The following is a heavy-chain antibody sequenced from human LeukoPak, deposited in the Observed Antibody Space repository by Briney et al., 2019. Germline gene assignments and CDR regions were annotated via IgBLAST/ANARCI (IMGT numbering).Heavy chain of an antibody. CDR1: GFTFSSYA. J-gene: IGHJ6*02. V-gene: IGHV3-23*01. D-gene: IGHD3-3*01. Sequence: GGSLRLSCAASGFTFSSYATSWVRQAPGKGLEWVSAISGSGGSTYYADSVKGRFTISRDNSKNTLYLQMNSLRAEDTAVYYCAKVAYYDFWSGYSHYGMDVWGQGTTVTVSS. CDR3: AKVAYYDFWSGYSHYGMDV. CDR2: ISGSGGST.